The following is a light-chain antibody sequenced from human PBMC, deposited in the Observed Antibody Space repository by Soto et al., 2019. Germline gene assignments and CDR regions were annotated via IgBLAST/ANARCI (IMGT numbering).Light chain of an antibody. V-gene: IGKV3-20*01. Sequence: EIVLTQSPGTLSLSPGERATLSCRASQSVSSHYLAWYQQKPGQAPRLLIYGASSRATGIPERFSGSGSGTDFTLTISRLEPEDFAVYYCQQYGSSPQLTFGGGTKVEIK. CDR3: QQYGSSPQLT. J-gene: IGKJ4*01. CDR1: QSVSSHY. CDR2: GAS.